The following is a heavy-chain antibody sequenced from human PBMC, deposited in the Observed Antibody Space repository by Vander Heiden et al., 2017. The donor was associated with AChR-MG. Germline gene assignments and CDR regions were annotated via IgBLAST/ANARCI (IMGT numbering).Heavy chain of an antibody. D-gene: IGHD4-17*01. CDR2: LNAGNGNT. V-gene: IGHV1-3*01. J-gene: IGHJ4*02. CDR1: GYTFTSYA. CDR3: ARGTDYGDLIDY. Sequence: QVQLVQSGAEVKKPGASVKVSCKASGYTFTSYAMHWVRQAPGQRLEWMGWLNAGNGNTKYSQKFQGRVTITRDTSASTAYMELSSLRSEDTAVYYCARGTDYGDLIDYWGQGTLVTVSS.